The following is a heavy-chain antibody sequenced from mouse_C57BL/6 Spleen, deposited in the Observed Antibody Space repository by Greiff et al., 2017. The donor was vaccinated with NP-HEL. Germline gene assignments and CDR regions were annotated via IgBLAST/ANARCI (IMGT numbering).Heavy chain of an antibody. CDR3: ARQGITTVVEDYFDY. CDR2: ISSGGSYT. D-gene: IGHD1-1*01. J-gene: IGHJ2*01. CDR1: GFTFSSYG. V-gene: IGHV5-6*01. Sequence: EVHLVESGGDLVKPGGSLKLSCAASGFTFSSYGMSWVRQTPDKRLEWVATISSGGSYTYYPDSVKGRFTISRDNAKNTLYLQMSSLKSEDTAMYYCARQGITTVVEDYFDYWGQGTTLTVSS.